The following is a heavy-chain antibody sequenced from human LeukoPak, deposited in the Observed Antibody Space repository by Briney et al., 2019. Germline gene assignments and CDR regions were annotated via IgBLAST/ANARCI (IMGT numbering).Heavy chain of an antibody. J-gene: IGHJ4*02. CDR2: ISYDGSNK. V-gene: IGHV3-30-3*01. CDR1: GLTFSTYA. D-gene: IGHD3-22*01. Sequence: GGSLRLSCAASGLTFSTYAMHWARHAPGKGLEWLAVISYDGSNKYYADSVKGGFTISRDNSKSTLYLQMISLRAEDTAVYYCAKDGGVGDYDSSALDYWGQGTLVTVSS. CDR3: AKDGGVGDYDSSALDY.